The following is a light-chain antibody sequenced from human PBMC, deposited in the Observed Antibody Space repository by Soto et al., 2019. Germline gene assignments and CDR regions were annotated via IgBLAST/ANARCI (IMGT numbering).Light chain of an antibody. Sequence: ELVLTQSPGTLSLSPGERATLSCRASQSVSSSYLAWYQQKPGQAPRRLIYGASSRATGIPDRSSGSGSGTDFTLTVSRLEPEDFAVYYCQQYGSSPMYTFGQGTKLEIK. CDR2: GAS. V-gene: IGKV3-20*01. CDR1: QSVSSSY. CDR3: QQYGSSPMYT. J-gene: IGKJ2*01.